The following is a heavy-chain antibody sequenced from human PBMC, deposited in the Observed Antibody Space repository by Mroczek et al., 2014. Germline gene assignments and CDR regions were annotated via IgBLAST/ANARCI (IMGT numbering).Heavy chain of an antibody. CDR2: INHSGST. CDR3: ARRRIYCSSTSCPPYFDY. D-gene: IGHD2-2*01. V-gene: IGHV4-34*01. J-gene: IGHJ4*02. CDR1: GGSFSGYY. Sequence: QVQLQQWGAGLLKPSETLSLTCAVYGGSFSGYYWSWIRQPPGKGLEWIGEINHSGSTNYNPSLKSRVTISVDTSKNQLSLKLGSVTAADTAVYYCARRRIYCSSTSCPPYFDYWGQGPWSPSPQ.